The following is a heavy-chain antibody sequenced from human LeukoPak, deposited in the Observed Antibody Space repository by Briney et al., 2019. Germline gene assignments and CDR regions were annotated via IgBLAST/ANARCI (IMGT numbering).Heavy chain of an antibody. V-gene: IGHV3-30*03. CDR3: ARDNDRKDDS. CDR2: ISYDGSDK. Sequence: GGSLRLSCAASGFTFSSYGMHWVRQAPGKGLEWVALISYDGSDKYYADSVKGRFTISRDNSKNTLYLQMNSLRAEDTAVYYCARDNDRKDDSWGQGTLVTVSS. CDR1: GFTFSSYG. J-gene: IGHJ5*02. D-gene: IGHD3-16*01.